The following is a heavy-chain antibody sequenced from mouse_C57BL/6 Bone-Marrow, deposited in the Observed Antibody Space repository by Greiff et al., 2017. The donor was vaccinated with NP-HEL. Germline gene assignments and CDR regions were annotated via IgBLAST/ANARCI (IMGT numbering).Heavy chain of an antibody. V-gene: IGHV5-4*03. Sequence: EVKLVESGGGLVKPGGSLKLSCAASGFTFSSYAMSWVRQTPEKRLEWVATISDGGSYTYYPDNVKGRFTISRDNAKNNLYLQMSHLKSEDTAMYYCAIWLLLPYWYFDVWGTGTTVTVSS. CDR3: AIWLLLPYWYFDV. CDR2: ISDGGSYT. J-gene: IGHJ1*03. CDR1: GFTFSSYA. D-gene: IGHD1-1*01.